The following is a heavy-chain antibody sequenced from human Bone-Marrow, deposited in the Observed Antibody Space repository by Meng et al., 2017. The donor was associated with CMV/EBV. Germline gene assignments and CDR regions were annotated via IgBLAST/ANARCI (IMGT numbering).Heavy chain of an antibody. V-gene: IGHV3-48*04. CDR1: GFTFSSYS. D-gene: IGHD5-12*01. CDR3: AREPGGYDDY. CDR2: ISSSSSTI. J-gene: IGHJ4*02. Sequence: GESLKISCAASGFTFSSYSMNWVRQAPGKGLEWVSYISSSSSTIYYADSVKGRFTISRDNAKNSLYLQMNSLRAEDTAVYYCAREPGGYDDYWGQGTLVTVSS.